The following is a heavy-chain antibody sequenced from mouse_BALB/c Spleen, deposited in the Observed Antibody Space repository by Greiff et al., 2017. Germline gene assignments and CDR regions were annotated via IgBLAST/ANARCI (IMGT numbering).Heavy chain of an antibody. V-gene: IGHV1S81*02. Sequence: QVQLQQSGAELVKPGASVKLSCKASGYTFTSYYMYWVKQRPGQGLEWIGEINPSNGGTNFNEKFKSKATLTVDKSSSTAYMQLSSLTSEDSAVYYCTRGTGTYFDYWGQGTTLTVSS. CDR3: TRGTGTYFDY. J-gene: IGHJ2*01. CDR2: INPSNGGT. CDR1: GYTFTSYY. D-gene: IGHD4-1*01.